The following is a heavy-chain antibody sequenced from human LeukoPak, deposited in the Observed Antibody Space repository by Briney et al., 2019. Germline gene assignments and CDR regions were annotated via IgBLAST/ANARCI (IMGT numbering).Heavy chain of an antibody. CDR3: ARAGPSSSWHQFDY. D-gene: IGHD6-13*01. CDR1: GFTVSRNY. CDR2: IYSGGST. J-gene: IGHJ4*02. Sequence: EGSLRLSCAASGFTVSRNYMSWVRQAPGKGLEWVSVIYSGGSTYYADSVKGRFTISRDNSKNTLYLQMNSLRAEDTAVYYCARAGPSSSWHQFDYWGQGTLVTVSS. V-gene: IGHV3-66*01.